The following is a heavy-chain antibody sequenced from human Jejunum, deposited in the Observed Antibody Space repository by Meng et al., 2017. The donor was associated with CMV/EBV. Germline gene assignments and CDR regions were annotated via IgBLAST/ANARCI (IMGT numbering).Heavy chain of an antibody. Sequence: GIHWVRRAPGKGLEWVAFIRYDGRKQYYGDSVKGRLTISRDNSNNTVSLQMNSLRAEDTALYYCVRDSAIYYDFSSGYFLNGPDVWGRGTTVTVSS. J-gene: IGHJ6*02. CDR2: IRYDGRKQ. CDR1: G. D-gene: IGHD3-3*01. CDR3: VRDSAIYYDFSSGYFLNGPDV. V-gene: IGHV3-30*02.